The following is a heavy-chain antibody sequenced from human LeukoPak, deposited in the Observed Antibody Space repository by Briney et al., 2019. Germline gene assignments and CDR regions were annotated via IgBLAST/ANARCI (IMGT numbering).Heavy chain of an antibody. V-gene: IGHV4-34*01. J-gene: IGHJ4*02. D-gene: IGHD2-15*01. Sequence: SETLSLTCAVYGGSFSGYYWSWIRQPPGKGLEWIGEINHSGSTNYNPSLKSRVTISVDTSKNQFSLKLSSVTAADTAVYYCASGSGYCSGGSCQSEYYFDYWGQGTLVTVSS. CDR1: GGSFSGYY. CDR2: INHSGST. CDR3: ASGSGYCSGGSCQSEYYFDY.